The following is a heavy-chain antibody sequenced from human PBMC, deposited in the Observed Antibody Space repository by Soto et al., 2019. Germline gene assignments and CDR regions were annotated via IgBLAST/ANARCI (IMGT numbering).Heavy chain of an antibody. V-gene: IGHV4-39*01. J-gene: IGHJ4*02. CDR3: ARRTVNIRTFYSGLKTHCFDY. CDR2: IYYSGST. CDR1: GGSISSSSYY. Sequence: SETLSLTCAVPGGSISSSSYYWGWIRQPPGKGLEWIGSIYYSGSTYYTPSLQSRVAISVDTSKNQFSLKLNSVTAADTAVYYCARRTVNIRTFYSGLKTHCFDYWGRGTLVTVS. D-gene: IGHD6-19*01.